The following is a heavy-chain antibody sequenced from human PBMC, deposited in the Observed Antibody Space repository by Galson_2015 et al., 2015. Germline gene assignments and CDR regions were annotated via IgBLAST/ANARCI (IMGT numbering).Heavy chain of an antibody. Sequence: LRLSCAASGFTFSNYGLHWVRQAPGKGLEWVAVISYDGSDKYYADSVKGRFTISRDDSKNTLYLQMNSLRVEDSAVYYCAKDLTGGFPIDYWGQGTLVTVSS. D-gene: IGHD4-23*01. V-gene: IGHV3-30*18. CDR2: ISYDGSDK. CDR1: GFTFSNYG. CDR3: AKDLTGGFPIDY. J-gene: IGHJ4*02.